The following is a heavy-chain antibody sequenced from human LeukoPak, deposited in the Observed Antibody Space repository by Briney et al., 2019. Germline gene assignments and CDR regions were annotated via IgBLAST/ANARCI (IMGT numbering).Heavy chain of an antibody. J-gene: IGHJ4*02. D-gene: IGHD6-19*01. CDR3: AKEYSSGWYASNYFDY. CDR2: IRYDGSNK. Sequence: PGGSLRLSCAASGFTFSSYGMHWVRQAPGKGLEWVAFIRYDGSNKYYADSVEGRFTISRDNSKNTLYLQMSSLRAEDTAVYYCAKEYSSGWYASNYFDYWGQGTLVTVSS. V-gene: IGHV3-30*02. CDR1: GFTFSSYG.